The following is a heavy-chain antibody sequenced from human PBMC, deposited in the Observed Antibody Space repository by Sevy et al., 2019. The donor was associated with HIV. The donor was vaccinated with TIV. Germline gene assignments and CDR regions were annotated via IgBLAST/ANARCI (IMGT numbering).Heavy chain of an antibody. D-gene: IGHD5-18*01. Sequence: SETLSLTCAVYGGSFSGYYWSWIRQPPGKGLEWVGEINHSGSTNYNPSLKSRVTISVDTSKNQFSLKLSSVTAADTAAYYCARGRYSYGYWGQGTLVTVSS. CDR2: INHSGST. V-gene: IGHV4-34*01. CDR1: GGSFSGYY. J-gene: IGHJ4*02. CDR3: ARGRYSYGY.